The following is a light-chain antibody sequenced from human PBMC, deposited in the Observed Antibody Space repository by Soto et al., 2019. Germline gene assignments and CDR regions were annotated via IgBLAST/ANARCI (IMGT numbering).Light chain of an antibody. J-gene: IGLJ1*01. CDR3: CSYAGDNTYV. Sequence: QSALTQPASVSGSPGQSITISCTGTSSDVGSYDLVSWYQHHPGKAPKLIIYEGVKRPSGVSNRFSASKSGNTASLTISGLQAEDEADYYCCSYAGDNTYVFXTGTKVTVL. CDR2: EGV. CDR1: SSDVGSYDL. V-gene: IGLV2-23*01.